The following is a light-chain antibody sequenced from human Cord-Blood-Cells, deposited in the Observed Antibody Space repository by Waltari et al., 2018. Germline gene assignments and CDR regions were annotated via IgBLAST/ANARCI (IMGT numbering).Light chain of an antibody. CDR1: SRDFGGYNY. J-gene: IGLJ2*01. V-gene: IGLV2-8*01. CDR2: EVS. CDR3: SSYAGSNNLV. Sequence: QSALTQPPSASGSPGQSVTTPRTRTSRDFGGYNYASWYQPHPGQAPKLMIYEVSKRPSGVPDRCSGSKSGNAASLTVSGLQAEDVADYYCSSYAGSNNLVFGGGTKLTVL.